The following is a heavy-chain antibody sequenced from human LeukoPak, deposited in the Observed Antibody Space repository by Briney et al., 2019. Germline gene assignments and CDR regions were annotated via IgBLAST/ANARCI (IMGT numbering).Heavy chain of an antibody. Sequence: GGSLRLSCAASGFAFSNYAMSWVCQAPGKGLEWVSAISGTGGNTYYADSVKGRFTISRDNSKNTLHLQMNSLRAEDTAVYYCAKDATIAPRLVDYWGQGTLATVSS. V-gene: IGHV3-23*01. D-gene: IGHD6-6*01. J-gene: IGHJ4*02. CDR2: ISGTGGNT. CDR3: AKDATIAPRLVDY. CDR1: GFAFSNYA.